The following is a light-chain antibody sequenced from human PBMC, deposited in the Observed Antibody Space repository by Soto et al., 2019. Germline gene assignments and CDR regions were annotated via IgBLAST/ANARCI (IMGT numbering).Light chain of an antibody. Sequence: QSALTQPASVSGSPGQAVTISCTGTSSDAGGYNYVSWYQQHPGKAPKFMIYDVSNRPSGVSNRFSGSKSGNTASLTISGLQAEDEADYYCSSYTNSNTRQIVFGTGTKVTVL. CDR1: SSDAGGYNY. CDR2: DVS. J-gene: IGLJ1*01. CDR3: SSYTNSNTRQIV. V-gene: IGLV2-14*01.